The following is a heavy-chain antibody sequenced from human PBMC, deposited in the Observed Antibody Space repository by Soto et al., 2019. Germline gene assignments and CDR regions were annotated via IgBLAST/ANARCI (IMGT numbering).Heavy chain of an antibody. CDR2: ISYSGGTI. J-gene: IGHJ4*02. D-gene: IGHD6-13*01. V-gene: IGHV3-30-3*01. Sequence: PGGSLRLSCAASGFTFSTYSMQWVRQAPDKGLEWLAVISYSGGTIFYADSVRGRFTISRDNSKNTLNLQMNSLRPGDTAVYYCARDGGAAGTFDYWGRGT. CDR3: ARDGGAAGTFDY. CDR1: GFTFSTYS.